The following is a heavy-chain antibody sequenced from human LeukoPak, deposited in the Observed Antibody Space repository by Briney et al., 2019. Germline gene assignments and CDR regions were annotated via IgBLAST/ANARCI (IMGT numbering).Heavy chain of an antibody. CDR2: MNPNSGNT. CDR1: GYPFTSYD. Sequence: ASVKVSCKASGYPFTSYDINWVRQATGQGLEWMGWMNPNSGNTGYAQKFQGRVTITRNTSISTAYMELRSLRSDDTAVYYCAREVSGGDYWGQGTLVTVSS. D-gene: IGHD6-19*01. CDR3: AREVSGGDY. V-gene: IGHV1-8*03. J-gene: IGHJ4*02.